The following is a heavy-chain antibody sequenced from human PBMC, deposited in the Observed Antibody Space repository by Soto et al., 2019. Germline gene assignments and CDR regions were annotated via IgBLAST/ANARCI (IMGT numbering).Heavy chain of an antibody. CDR1: GYTFTNYA. CDR2: INAGNGNT. D-gene: IGHD3-10*01. J-gene: IGHJ4*02. V-gene: IGHV1-3*01. CDR3: ARDMGFGLSDY. Sequence: QVQLVQSGAEVKKPGASVKVSCKASGYTFTNYAIDWVRQAPGQRLEWMGWINAGNGNTKYSQKFLGRVTITRDTSASTAYMELSRLRSEDTALYYCARDMGFGLSDYWGQGILVTVSS.